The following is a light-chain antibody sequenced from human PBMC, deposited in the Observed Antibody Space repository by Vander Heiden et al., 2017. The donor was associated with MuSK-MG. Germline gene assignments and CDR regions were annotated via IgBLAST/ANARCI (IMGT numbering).Light chain of an antibody. CDR2: EVS. V-gene: IGLV2-23*02. CDR3: SSYVAGTTFV. J-gene: IGLJ2*01. Sequence: QSALTQPASVSGSPGQSITISCTGTRSDIGSFSLVSWYQLHPGKAPKLMMFEVSERPSGVSSRFSGSKSGNTASLTISGLQAEDEAEYYCSSYVAGTTFVFGGGTKLIVL. CDR1: RSDIGSFSL.